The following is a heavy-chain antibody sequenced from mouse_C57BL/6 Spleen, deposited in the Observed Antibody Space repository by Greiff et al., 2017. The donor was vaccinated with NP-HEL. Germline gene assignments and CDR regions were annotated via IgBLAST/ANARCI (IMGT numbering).Heavy chain of an antibody. D-gene: IGHD2-3*01. J-gene: IGHJ3*01. Sequence: EVKLQESGPGLVKPSQSLSLTCSVTGYSITSGYYWNWIRQFPGNKLEWMGYISYDGSNNYNPSLKNRISITRDTSKNQFFLKLNSVTTEDTATYYCARADGYYVAWFAYWGQGTLVTVSA. CDR3: ARADGYYVAWFAY. V-gene: IGHV3-6*01. CDR1: GYSITSGYY. CDR2: ISYDGSN.